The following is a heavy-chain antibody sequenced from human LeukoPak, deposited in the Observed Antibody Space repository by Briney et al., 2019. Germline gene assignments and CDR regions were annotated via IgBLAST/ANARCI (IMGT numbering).Heavy chain of an antibody. V-gene: IGHV3-7*01. CDR1: GFTFNHFW. D-gene: IGHD2-15*01. J-gene: IGHJ4*02. CDR3: AREDGYCSGGNCYSYFDS. CDR2: IKKTGSET. Sequence: PGGSLRLSCAASGFTFNHFWMSWIRQAPGKGLEWVANIKKTGSETYYVDSVKGRFTITRDNTRNSLFLQMYSLRAEDTAVYFCAREDGYCSGGNCYSYFDSWGQGTLVTVSS.